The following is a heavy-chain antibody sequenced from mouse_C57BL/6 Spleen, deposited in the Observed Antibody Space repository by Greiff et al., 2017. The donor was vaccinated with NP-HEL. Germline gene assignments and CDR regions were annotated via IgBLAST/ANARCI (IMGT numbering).Heavy chain of an antibody. J-gene: IGHJ2*01. CDR1: GFTFSSYG. D-gene: IGHD2-1*01. V-gene: IGHV5-6*01. CDR3: VLIYYGKVFDY. CDR2: ISSGGSYT. Sequence: EVMLVESGGDLVKPGGSLKLSCAASGFTFSSYGMSWVRQTPDKRLEWVATISSGGSYTYYPDSVKGRFTISRDNAKNTLYLQMSSLKSEDTAMYYCVLIYYGKVFDYWGQGTTLTVSS.